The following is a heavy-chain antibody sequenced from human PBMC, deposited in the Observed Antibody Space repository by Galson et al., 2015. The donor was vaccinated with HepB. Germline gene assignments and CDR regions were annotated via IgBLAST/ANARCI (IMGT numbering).Heavy chain of an antibody. J-gene: IGHJ4*02. D-gene: IGHD1-26*01. CDR3: AKDAFAWESRAPADY. CDR2: ISYDGSNK. Sequence: SLRLSCAASGFTFSSYGMHWVRQAPGKGLEWVAVISYDGSNKYYADSVKGRFTISRDNSKNTLYLQMNSLRAEDTAVYYCAKDAFAWESRAPADYWGQGTLVTVSS. CDR1: GFTFSSYG. V-gene: IGHV3-30*18.